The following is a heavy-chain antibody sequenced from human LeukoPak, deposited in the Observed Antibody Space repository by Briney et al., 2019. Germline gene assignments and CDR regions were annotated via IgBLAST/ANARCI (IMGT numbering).Heavy chain of an antibody. CDR3: AKELDTMFSDY. V-gene: IGHV3-43*01. CDR1: GFNFDRYT. Sequence: GGSLRLSCATSGFNFDRYTIHWVRKAPGKGLEWVSLAGWAGGTTFYSDSVRGRFTISRDSGRKSVYLQMNSLTTDDTAFYFCAKELDTMFSDYWGQGALVTVSS. J-gene: IGHJ4*02. D-gene: IGHD3-10*02. CDR2: AGWAGGTT.